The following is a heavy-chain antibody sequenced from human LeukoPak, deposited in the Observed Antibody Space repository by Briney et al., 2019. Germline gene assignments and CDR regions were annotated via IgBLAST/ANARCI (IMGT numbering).Heavy chain of an antibody. CDR1: GFTFSNSI. Sequence: ASVKVSCKASGFTFSNSIIQWVRQARGQGLEWIGWMAIGSGSRNCAQTLQERVILTRDLSASTAYMELSRLRSDDTAVYYCARELAAAGNHDAFDIWGQGTMVTVSS. V-gene: IGHV1-58*02. D-gene: IGHD6-13*01. J-gene: IGHJ3*02. CDR2: MAIGSGSR. CDR3: ARELAAAGNHDAFDI.